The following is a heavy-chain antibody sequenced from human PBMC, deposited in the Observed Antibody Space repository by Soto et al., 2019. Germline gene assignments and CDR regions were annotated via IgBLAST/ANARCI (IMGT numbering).Heavy chain of an antibody. J-gene: IGHJ6*03. CDR2: IGGSGGRT. CDR1: GFTFSNYA. V-gene: IGHV3-23*01. D-gene: IGHD2-15*01. CDR3: AKGRYCVSASCPAHYMGV. Sequence: SGGSLRLSCAASGFTFSNYAMNWVRQAPGKGLEWVSSIGGSGGRTYYADSVQGRLTISRDNSKNMLFLQMNNLRAEDTAVYYCAKGRYCVSASCPAHYMGVWGKGTTVTVSS.